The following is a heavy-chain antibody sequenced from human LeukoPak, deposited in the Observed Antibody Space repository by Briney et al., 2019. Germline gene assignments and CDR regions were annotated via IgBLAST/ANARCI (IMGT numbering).Heavy chain of an antibody. D-gene: IGHD6-19*01. J-gene: IGHJ6*02. CDR3: ARVIAVAGNYYYYGMDV. V-gene: IGHV4-61*01. Sequence: SETLSLTCTVSGGSVSSGSYYWSWIRQPPGKGLEWIVYIYYSGSTNYNPSLKSRVTISVDTSKNQFSLKLSSVTAADTAVYYCARVIAVAGNYYYYGMDVWGQGTTVTVSS. CDR1: GGSVSSGSYY. CDR2: IYYSGST.